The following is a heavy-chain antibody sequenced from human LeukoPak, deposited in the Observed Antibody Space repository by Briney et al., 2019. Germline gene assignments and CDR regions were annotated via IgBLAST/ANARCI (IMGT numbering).Heavy chain of an antibody. CDR2: IRSKANSYAT. Sequence: GGSLKLSCAASGFTFSGSTMHWVRRASGKGLEWVGRIRSKANSYATAYAASVKGRFTISRDDSKNTAYLQMNSLKTEDTAVYYCTTVTTTMVWGQGTLVTVSS. CDR1: GFTFSGST. D-gene: IGHD5-18*01. J-gene: IGHJ4*02. CDR3: TTVTTTMV. V-gene: IGHV3-73*01.